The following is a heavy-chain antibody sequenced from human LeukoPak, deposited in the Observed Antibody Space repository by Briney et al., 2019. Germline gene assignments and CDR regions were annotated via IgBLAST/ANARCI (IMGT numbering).Heavy chain of an antibody. V-gene: IGHV1-2*02. D-gene: IGHD6-19*01. J-gene: IGHJ4*02. CDR3: AREGSGWYGNFDY. CDR2: INPDSGGT. CDR1: AYTFTGYY. Sequence: ASVKVSCKASAYTFTGYYMHWVRQAPGQGLEWMGWINPDSGGTNYAQKFQGRVTMTRDTSISTAYMEVSRLRSDDTAVYYCAREGSGWYGNFDYWGQGTLVIVSS.